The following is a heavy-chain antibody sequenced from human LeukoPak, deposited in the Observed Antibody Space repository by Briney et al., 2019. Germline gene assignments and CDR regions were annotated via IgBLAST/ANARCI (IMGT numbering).Heavy chain of an antibody. CDR1: GFIFSSYA. J-gene: IGHJ4*02. D-gene: IGHD6-13*01. V-gene: IGHV3-23*01. Sequence: GGSLRLSCAASGFIFSSYATSWVRQAPGKGLEWVSTITASGGGTYYADSVKGRFTISRDTSKNTLYLQMNSLRAEDTAVYYCAPRGGSSFDYWGQGTLVTVSS. CDR3: APRGGSSFDY. CDR2: ITASGGGT.